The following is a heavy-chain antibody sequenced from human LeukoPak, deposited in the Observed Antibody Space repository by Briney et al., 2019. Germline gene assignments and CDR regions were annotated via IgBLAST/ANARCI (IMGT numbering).Heavy chain of an antibody. Sequence: PSETLSLTCTVSGGSISSYYWSWIRQPPGKGLEWIGYIYYSGSTNYNPSLKSRVTISVDTSKNQFSLKLSSVTAADTAVYYCARPPIRDYYYYGMDVWGQGTTVTVSS. CDR3: ARPPIRDYYYYGMDV. V-gene: IGHV4-59*08. J-gene: IGHJ6*02. CDR2: IYYSGST. CDR1: GGSISSYY.